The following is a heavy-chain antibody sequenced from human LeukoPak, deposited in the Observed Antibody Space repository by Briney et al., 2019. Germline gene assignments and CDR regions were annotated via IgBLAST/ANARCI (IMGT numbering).Heavy chain of an antibody. CDR2: IDSSSRTT. CDR3: ARRVPSQVITDYFDY. V-gene: IGHV3-48*04. Sequence: PGGSLRLSCAASGFTFSTYSMNWVRQAPGKGPEWVSFIDSSSRTTFYADSVKGRFTISRDNAKNSLFLQMNSLRAEDTAVYYCARRVPSQVITDYFDYWGQGTLVTVSS. CDR1: GFTFSTYS. J-gene: IGHJ4*02. D-gene: IGHD3-16*01.